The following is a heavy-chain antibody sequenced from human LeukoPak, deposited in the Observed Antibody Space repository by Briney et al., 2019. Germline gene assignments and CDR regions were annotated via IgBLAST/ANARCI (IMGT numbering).Heavy chain of an antibody. CDR3: AKDLGVAAAPNWFDP. Sequence: PGGSLRLSCAASGFTFSSYAMSWVRQAPGKGLEWVSAISGSGGSTYYAASVKGRFTISRDNSKNTLYLQMNSLRAEDTAVYYCAKDLGVAAAPNWFDPWGQGTLVTVSS. CDR2: ISGSGGST. J-gene: IGHJ5*02. V-gene: IGHV3-23*01. CDR1: GFTFSSYA. D-gene: IGHD6-13*01.